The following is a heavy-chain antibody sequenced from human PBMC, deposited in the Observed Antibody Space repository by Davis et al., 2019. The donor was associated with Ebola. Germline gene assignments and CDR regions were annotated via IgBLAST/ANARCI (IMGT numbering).Heavy chain of an antibody. CDR1: GFTFSGSA. CDR3: AREDLRSTSLYYYYGMDV. CDR2: IRSKANSYAT. Sequence: GESLKISCAASGFTFSGSAMHWVRQASGKGLEWVGRIRSKANSYATAYAASVKGRFTISRDNAKNSLYLQMNSLRAEDTAVYYCAREDLRSTSLYYYYGMDVWGQGTTVTVSS. J-gene: IGHJ6*02. V-gene: IGHV3-73*01. D-gene: IGHD2-2*01.